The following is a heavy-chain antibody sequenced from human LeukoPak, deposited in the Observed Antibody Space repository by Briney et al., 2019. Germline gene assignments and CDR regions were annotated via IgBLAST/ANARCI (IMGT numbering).Heavy chain of an antibody. CDR1: GFTFSGYW. CDR2: IKQDGSEK. Sequence: GGSLRLSCAASGFTFSGYWMTWVRQAPGKGPEWVANIKQDGSEKYYVDSVKGRFTISRDNAKNSLYLQMNSLRAEDTAVYYCARDHLSRFDYWGQGTLVTVSS. CDR3: ARDHLSRFDY. V-gene: IGHV3-7*01. D-gene: IGHD3-3*02. J-gene: IGHJ4*02.